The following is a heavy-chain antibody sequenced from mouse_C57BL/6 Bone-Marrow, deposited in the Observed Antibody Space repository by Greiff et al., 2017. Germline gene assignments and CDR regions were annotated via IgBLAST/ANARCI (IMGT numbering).Heavy chain of an antibody. CDR1: GYSITSGYY. V-gene: IGHV3-6*01. Sequence: EVKLMESGPGLVKPSQSLPLTCSVTGYSITSGYYWNWIRQFPGNKLEWMGYISYDGSNNYNPSLKNRISITRDTSKNQFFLKLNSVTTEDTATYYCAGLRNDYWGQGTTLTVSS. D-gene: IGHD2-2*01. CDR2: ISYDGSN. J-gene: IGHJ2*01. CDR3: AGLRNDY.